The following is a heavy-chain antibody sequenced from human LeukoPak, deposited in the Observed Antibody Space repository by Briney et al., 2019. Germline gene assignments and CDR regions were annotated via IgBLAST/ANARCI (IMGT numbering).Heavy chain of an antibody. D-gene: IGHD6-19*01. J-gene: IGHJ4*02. CDR1: GFIFSRYA. CDR3: AKAAAVAGTPYFFFDY. Sequence: PGGSLRLSCAASGFIFSRYAMSWVRQAPGKGLEWVSGISGSGTYTYDADSVKGRFTISRDNSKNTLYLQMNSLRAEDTAVYYCAKAAAVAGTPYFFFDYWGQGTLVTVSS. V-gene: IGHV3-23*01. CDR2: ISGSGTYT.